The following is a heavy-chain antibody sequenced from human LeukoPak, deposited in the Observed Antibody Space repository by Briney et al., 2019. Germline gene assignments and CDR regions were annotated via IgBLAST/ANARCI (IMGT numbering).Heavy chain of an antibody. CDR1: GFTFSDYH. CDR2: ITSSGSTI. J-gene: IGHJ6*03. Sequence: PGGSLRLSCAASGFTFSDYHMSWIRQAPGKGLEWVSYITSSGSTIYYADSVKGRFTISRDNAKNSLYLQMNSLRAEDTAVYYCARVAGYQLLPGAHYYMDVWGKGTTVTVSS. CDR3: ARVAGYQLLPGAHYYMDV. V-gene: IGHV3-11*04. D-gene: IGHD2-2*01.